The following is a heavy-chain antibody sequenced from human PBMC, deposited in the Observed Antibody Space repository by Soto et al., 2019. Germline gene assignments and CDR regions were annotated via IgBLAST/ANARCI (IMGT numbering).Heavy chain of an antibody. Sequence: QVQLVQSGAEVKKPGASVKVSCKASGYTFTSYGISWVRQAPGQGLEWMGWISAYNGKTNYAQKLQGRGTMTIDTSTNTAYMELTSLRSDDTAVYYCARDRSMGRGVLIWLFDYWGQGTLVTVSS. CDR1: GYTFTSYG. CDR2: ISAYNGKT. CDR3: ARDRSMGRGVLIWLFDY. V-gene: IGHV1-18*04. D-gene: IGHD3-10*01. J-gene: IGHJ4*02.